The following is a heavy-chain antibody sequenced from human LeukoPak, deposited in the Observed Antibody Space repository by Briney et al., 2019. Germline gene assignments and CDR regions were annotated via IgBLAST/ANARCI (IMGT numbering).Heavy chain of an antibody. J-gene: IGHJ5*02. CDR3: ASITMVRGVMDWFDP. CDR1: GYTFTGYY. D-gene: IGHD3-10*01. V-gene: IGHV1-2*02. CDR2: INPNSGGT. Sequence: ASVKVSCKASGYTFTGYYMHWVRQAPGQGLEWMGWINPNSGGTNYAQKFQGRVTMTRDTSISTAYMELSRLRSDDTAVYYCASITMVRGVMDWFDPWGQGTLVTVSS.